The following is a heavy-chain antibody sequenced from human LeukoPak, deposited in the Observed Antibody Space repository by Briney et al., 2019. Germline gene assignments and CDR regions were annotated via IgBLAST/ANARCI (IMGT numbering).Heavy chain of an antibody. Sequence: SETLSLTCAVSGGSISSADFYWSWIRQHPGTGLEWIGFLYYSGSAYYNPSLTSRVSISIDTSTNQYSLTLNYAPAADTAVSSCARGSDFFDNWGQGTLVTVSS. V-gene: IGHV4-31*11. CDR2: LYYSGSA. J-gene: IGHJ4*02. CDR1: GGSISSADFY. CDR3: ARGSDFFDN.